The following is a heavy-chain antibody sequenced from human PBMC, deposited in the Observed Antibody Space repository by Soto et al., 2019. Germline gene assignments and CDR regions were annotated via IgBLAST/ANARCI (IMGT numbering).Heavy chain of an antibody. Sequence: EVQLLESGGGLVQPGGSLRLSWAASGFTFSSYAMSWVRQAPGKGLEWVSAISGSGGSTYYADSGKGRFTISRDNSKNTLYLQMNSLRAEDTAVYYCATETPQHVDYGDYDAYYYYGMYVWGQGTTVTVSS. CDR2: ISGSGGST. CDR1: GFTFSSYA. V-gene: IGHV3-23*01. J-gene: IGHJ6*02. CDR3: ATETPQHVDYGDYDAYYYYGMYV. D-gene: IGHD4-17*01.